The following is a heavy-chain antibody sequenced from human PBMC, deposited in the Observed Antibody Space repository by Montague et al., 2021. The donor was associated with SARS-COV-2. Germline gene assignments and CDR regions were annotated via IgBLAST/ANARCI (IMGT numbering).Heavy chain of an antibody. CDR2: IYFNEDT. Sequence: SETRSLTCSVPGGSISSYYWSWIRQPAGKALEWIGRIYFNEDTTXDPSLRSRVTMSVGTSKNQFSLQMTTVGAAATAVYYCAGGSGHYYRPFDYWGQGNLVTVSS. V-gene: IGHV4-4*07. CDR3: AGGSGHYYRPFDY. J-gene: IGHJ4*02. CDR1: GGSISSYY. D-gene: IGHD3-22*01.